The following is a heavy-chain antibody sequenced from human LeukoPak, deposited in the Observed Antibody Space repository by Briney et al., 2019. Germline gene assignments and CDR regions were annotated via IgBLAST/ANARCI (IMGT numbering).Heavy chain of an antibody. D-gene: IGHD5-24*01. V-gene: IGHV3-43*01. CDR2: ISWDGGST. Sequence: GGSVRLSCAASGFTFDDYTMHWVRQAPGKGLEWVSLISWDGGSTYYADSVKGRFTISRDNAKNSLYLQMNSLRAEDTAVYYCASSTVEMATILDQDWGQGTLVTVSS. CDR1: GFTFDDYT. J-gene: IGHJ4*02. CDR3: ASSTVEMATILDQD.